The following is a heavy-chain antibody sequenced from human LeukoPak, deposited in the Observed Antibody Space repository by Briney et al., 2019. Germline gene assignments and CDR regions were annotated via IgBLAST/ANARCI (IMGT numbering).Heavy chain of an antibody. J-gene: IGHJ4*02. D-gene: IGHD4-17*01. Sequence: GGSLRLSCAASGLTFSNYAMSWVRRAPGKGLECVSVISGGGDSTYYADSVKGRFTISRDNFKNTVFLQMNSLRGEDTAVYFCAKGHSDFGTGFDQWGQGALVTVSS. CDR1: GLTFSNYA. CDR3: AKGHSDFGTGFDQ. V-gene: IGHV3-23*01. CDR2: ISGGGDST.